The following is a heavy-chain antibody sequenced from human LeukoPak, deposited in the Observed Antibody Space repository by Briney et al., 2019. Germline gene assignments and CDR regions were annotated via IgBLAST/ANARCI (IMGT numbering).Heavy chain of an antibody. CDR3: ARGEWDCSSTSCPFDY. V-gene: IGHV3-48*04. Sequence: GGSLRLSCAASGFTFSSYAMSWVRQAPGKGLEWVSYISSSGSTIYYADSVKGRFTISRDNAKNSLYLQMNSLRAEDTAVYYCARGEWDCSSTSCPFDYWGQGTLVTVSS. CDR2: ISSSGSTI. D-gene: IGHD2-2*01. CDR1: GFTFSSYA. J-gene: IGHJ4*02.